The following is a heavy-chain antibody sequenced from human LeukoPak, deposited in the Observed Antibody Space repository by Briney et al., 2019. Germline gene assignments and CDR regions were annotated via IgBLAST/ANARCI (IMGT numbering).Heavy chain of an antibody. CDR3: ARTLSGFNYYYYYMDV. D-gene: IGHD2/OR15-2a*01. CDR1: GGSFSGYY. Sequence: PSETLSLTCAVYGGSFSGYYWSWIRQPPGKGLEWIGEINHSGSTNYNPSLKSRVTISVDTSKNQFSLKLSSVTAADTAVYYCARTLSGFNYYYYYMDVWGKGTTVTVSS. CDR2: INHSGST. V-gene: IGHV4-34*01. J-gene: IGHJ6*03.